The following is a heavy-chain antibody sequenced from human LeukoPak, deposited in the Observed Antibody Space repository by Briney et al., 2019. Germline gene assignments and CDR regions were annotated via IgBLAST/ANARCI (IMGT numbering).Heavy chain of an antibody. D-gene: IGHD6-13*01. J-gene: IGHJ4*02. CDR3: AKIGYPDY. CDR1: GFTLTNYA. CDR2: ISSGGGSI. Sequence: GGSLRLSCAASGFTLTNYAMSWVRQAPGKGLEWVSTISSGGGSIYYADSVKGRFTISRDNSKNTLYLQMNSLRVEDTAVYYCAKIGYPDYWGQGTLATVSS. V-gene: IGHV3-23*01.